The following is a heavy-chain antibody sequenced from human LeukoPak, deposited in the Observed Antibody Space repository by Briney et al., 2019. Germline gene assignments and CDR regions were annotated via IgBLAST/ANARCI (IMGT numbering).Heavy chain of an antibody. CDR1: GYTFTGYY. CDR3: ARSHDILTGYPPGPLEY. J-gene: IGHJ4*02. V-gene: IGHV1-2*02. D-gene: IGHD3-9*01. Sequence: ASVKVSCKASGYTFTGYYMHWVRQAPGQGLEWVGWINPNSGGTNYAQKFQGRVTMTRDTSISTAYMELSRLRSDDTAVYYCARSHDILTGYPPGPLEYWGQGTLVTVSS. CDR2: INPNSGGT.